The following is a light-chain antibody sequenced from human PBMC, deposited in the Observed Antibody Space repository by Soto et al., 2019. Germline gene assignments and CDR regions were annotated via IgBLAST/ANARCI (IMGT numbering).Light chain of an antibody. Sequence: EIVMAQSPATLSVSPGERATLSCRASQSVSSNLAWYQHKPGQAPRLLIYGASTRATGIPVRFSGSGSGTEFSLTISSLHSEDFAVYYCQQYNNWQYTFGQGTKLEIK. V-gene: IGKV3-15*01. J-gene: IGKJ2*01. CDR3: QQYNNWQYT. CDR1: QSVSSN. CDR2: GAS.